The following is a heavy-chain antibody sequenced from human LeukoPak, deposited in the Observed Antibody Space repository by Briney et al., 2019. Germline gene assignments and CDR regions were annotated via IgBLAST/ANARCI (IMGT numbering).Heavy chain of an antibody. J-gene: IGHJ1*01. V-gene: IGHV3-23*01. CDR2: ISGSGGST. CDR3: AKDRDYGDYNEYFQH. D-gene: IGHD4-17*01. Sequence: GGSLRLSCAASGFTFSSYAMSWVRQAPGKGLEWVSAISGSGGSTYYADSVKGRFTISRDNSKNTLYLQMNRLRAEDTAVYYCAKDRDYGDYNEYFQHWGQGTLVTVSS. CDR1: GFTFSSYA.